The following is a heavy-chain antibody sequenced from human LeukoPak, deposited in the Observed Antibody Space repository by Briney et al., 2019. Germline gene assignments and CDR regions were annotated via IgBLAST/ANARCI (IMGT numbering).Heavy chain of an antibody. Sequence: SETLSLTCAVYGGSFSGYYWNWIRQPPGKGLEWIGSIYYSGSTYYNPSLKSRVTISVDTSKNQFSLKLSSVTAADTAVYYCARQTYYYDSSGYYHGAFDIWGQGTMVTVSS. CDR2: IYYSGST. J-gene: IGHJ3*02. V-gene: IGHV4-34*01. D-gene: IGHD3-22*01. CDR1: GGSFSGYY. CDR3: ARQTYYYDSSGYYHGAFDI.